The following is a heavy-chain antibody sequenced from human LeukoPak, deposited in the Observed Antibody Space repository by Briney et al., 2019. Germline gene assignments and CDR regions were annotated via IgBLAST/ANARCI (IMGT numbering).Heavy chain of an antibody. CDR2: INPNSGGT. J-gene: IGHJ4*02. Sequence: ASVKVSCKASGYTFTGYYMHWVRQAPGQGLEWMGWINPNSGGTNYAQKFQGRVTMTRDTSISTAYMELSRLRSDDTAVYYCANGVDSSGWVIFDYWGQGTLVTVSS. D-gene: IGHD6-19*01. V-gene: IGHV1-2*02. CDR3: ANGVDSSGWVIFDY. CDR1: GYTFTGYY.